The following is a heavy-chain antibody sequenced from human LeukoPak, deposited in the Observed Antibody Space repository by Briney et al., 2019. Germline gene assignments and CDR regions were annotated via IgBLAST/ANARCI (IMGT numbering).Heavy chain of an antibody. V-gene: IGHV3-11*01. D-gene: IGHD5-18*01. CDR1: GFTFSDYY. CDR3: AKDRRGYSYGYLDY. J-gene: IGHJ4*02. Sequence: SGGSLRLSCAASGFTFSDYYMSWIRQAPGKGLEWVSYISSSGSTIYYADSVKGRFTISRDNAKNSLYLQMNSLRAEDTAVYYCAKDRRGYSYGYLDYWGQGTLVTVSS. CDR2: ISSSGSTI.